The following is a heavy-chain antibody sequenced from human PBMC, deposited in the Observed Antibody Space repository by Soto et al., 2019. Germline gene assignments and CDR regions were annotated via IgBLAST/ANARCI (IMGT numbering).Heavy chain of an antibody. CDR2: IIPIIGTA. CDR1: GGTFNNYA. V-gene: IGHV1-69*01. D-gene: IGHD5-12*01. CDR3: ARGGVDVVPTSAFDY. Sequence: QVQLVQSGAEVKKPGSSVKVSCKASGGTFNNYAISWVRQAPGQGLEWMGGIIPIIGTADYAHKFQGRLAISADESTGTTLRKLGSLRSEDTALYYCARGGVDVVPTSAFDYWGQGTLVTVSS. J-gene: IGHJ4*02.